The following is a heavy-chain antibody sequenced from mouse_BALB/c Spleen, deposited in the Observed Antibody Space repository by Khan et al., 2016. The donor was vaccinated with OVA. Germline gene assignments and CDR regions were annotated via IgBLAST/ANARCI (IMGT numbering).Heavy chain of an antibody. V-gene: IGHV1-7*01. CDR3: ARRGLWWDFVY. CDR1: GYTFINYW. Sequence: VQLQESGAELAKPGASVKMSCKASGYTFINYWIHWVKQRPGKGLEWIGYINPSTGYTEYNQNFKDKATLTADKSYSTAYMQLSSLTSEDSAFYYCARRGLWWDFVYWGQGTTLTVSS. J-gene: IGHJ2*01. CDR2: INPSTGYT. D-gene: IGHD1-1*02.